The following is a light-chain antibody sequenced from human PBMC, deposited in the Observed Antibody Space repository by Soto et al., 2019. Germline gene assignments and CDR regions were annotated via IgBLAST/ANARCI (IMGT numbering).Light chain of an antibody. CDR1: QSESNY. J-gene: IGKJ1*01. CDR3: QQYGGSPQT. V-gene: IGKV3-20*01. CDR2: GAS. Sequence: EIVLTQSPGTLSLSPGERATLSCRASQSESNYLAWYQQKPGQAPRLLIYGASRRATVIPDRFSGSGSGTDFTLTISRLEPEDFAVYYCQQYGGSPQTFGQGTNVEIK.